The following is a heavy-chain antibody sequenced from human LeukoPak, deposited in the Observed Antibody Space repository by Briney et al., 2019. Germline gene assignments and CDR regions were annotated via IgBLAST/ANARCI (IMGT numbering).Heavy chain of an antibody. CDR1: GGSISSGSYY. Sequence: SQTLSLTCTVSGGSISSGSYYWSWIRQPAGKGLEWIGRIYTSGSTNYNPSLKSRVTISVDTSKNQFSLKLSSVTAADTAVYYCARMYYDSSTYYYYYMDVWAKGPRSPSP. V-gene: IGHV4-61*02. J-gene: IGHJ6*03. CDR3: ARMYYDSSTYYYYYMDV. D-gene: IGHD3-22*01. CDR2: IYTSGST.